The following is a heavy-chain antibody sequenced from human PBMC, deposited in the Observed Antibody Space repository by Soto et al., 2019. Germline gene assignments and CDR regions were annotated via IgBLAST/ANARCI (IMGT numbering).Heavy chain of an antibody. CDR1: GFTFSSYG. CDR2: IWYDGSNK. V-gene: IGHV3-33*01. D-gene: IGHD3-16*02. CDR3: ARERRVIPNWFDP. Sequence: QVQLVESGGGVVQPGRSLRLSCAASGFTFSSYGMHWVRQAAGKGLEWVAVIWYDGSNKYYADSVKGRFTISRDNSKNTLYLQMNSLRAEDTAVYYCARERRVIPNWFDPWGQGLLVTVS. J-gene: IGHJ5*02.